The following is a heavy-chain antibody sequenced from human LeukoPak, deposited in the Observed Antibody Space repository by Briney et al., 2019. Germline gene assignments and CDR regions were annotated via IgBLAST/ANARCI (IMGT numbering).Heavy chain of an antibody. V-gene: IGHV1-69*13. D-gene: IGHD3-22*01. Sequence: ASVKVSCKASGGTFISYAISWVRQAPGQGLEWMGGIIPIFGTANYAQKFQGRVTITADESTSTAYMELSSLRSEDTAVYYCARGIYYYDSSGYYFDYWGQGTLVTVSS. CDR3: ARGIYYYDSSGYYFDY. CDR1: GGTFISYA. J-gene: IGHJ4*02. CDR2: IIPIFGTA.